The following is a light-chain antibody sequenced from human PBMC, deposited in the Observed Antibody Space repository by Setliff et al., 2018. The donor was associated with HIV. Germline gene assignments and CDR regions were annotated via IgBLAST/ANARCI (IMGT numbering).Light chain of an antibody. V-gene: IGLV1-40*01. CDR1: SSNIGAGYD. J-gene: IGLJ1*01. Sequence: SVLTQPPSVSGAPGQRVTISCTGSSSNIGAGYDVHWYRQLPGTAPELLIYGYTNRASGVPDRFSGSKAGTSASLAITGLQAEDEADYYCQSYDSSLSGCYVFGTGTKVTVL. CDR2: GYT. CDR3: QSYDSSLSGCYV.